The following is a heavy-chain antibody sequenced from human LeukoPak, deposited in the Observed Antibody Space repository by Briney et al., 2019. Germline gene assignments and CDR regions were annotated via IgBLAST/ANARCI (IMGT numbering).Heavy chain of an antibody. CDR2: IAPSDSYT. CDR1: GYSFPSYW. CDR3: ARHPSYGDYFDY. Sequence: GESLKISCKVSGYSFPSYWITWVRQVPGKGLEWMGGIAPSDSYTNYNPSFEGHVTMSVEKSITTVYLQWSSLKASDTAMYYCARHPSYGDYFDYWGQGTLVTVSS. D-gene: IGHD4-17*01. J-gene: IGHJ4*02. V-gene: IGHV5-10-1*01.